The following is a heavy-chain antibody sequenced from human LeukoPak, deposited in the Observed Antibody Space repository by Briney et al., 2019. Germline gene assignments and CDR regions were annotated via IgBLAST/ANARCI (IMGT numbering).Heavy chain of an antibody. V-gene: IGHV3-53*04. CDR3: ARAMGYYDFWSGYWDYYYGMDV. J-gene: IGHJ6*02. CDR2: IYSGGST. Sequence: GGSLRLSCAASGFTVSSNYMSWVRQAPGKGLEWVSVIYSGGSTYYADSVKGRFTISRHNSKNTLYLQMNSLRAEDTAVYYCARAMGYYDFWSGYWDYYYGMDVWGQGTTVTVSS. D-gene: IGHD3-3*01. CDR1: GFTVSSNY.